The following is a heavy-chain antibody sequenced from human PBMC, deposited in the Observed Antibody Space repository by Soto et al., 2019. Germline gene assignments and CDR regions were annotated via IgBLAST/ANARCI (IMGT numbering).Heavy chain of an antibody. CDR1: GFTFSGYG. Sequence: GGSLRLSCAASGFTFSGYGMHWVRQAPGKGLEWVAVISYDGSNKYYADSVKGRFTISRDNSKNTLYLQMNSLRTEDTAVYYCAKGRIAAAGVFDYWGQGTLVTVSS. V-gene: IGHV3-30*18. D-gene: IGHD6-13*01. J-gene: IGHJ4*02. CDR3: AKGRIAAAGVFDY. CDR2: ISYDGSNK.